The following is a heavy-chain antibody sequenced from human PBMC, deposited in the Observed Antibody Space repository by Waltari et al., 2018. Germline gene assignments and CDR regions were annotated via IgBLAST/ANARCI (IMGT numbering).Heavy chain of an antibody. Sequence: QVQLQESGPGLVKPSETLSLTCAVSGYSISSGYSLGWIRQHPGKGLEWIGSIYHSGSTYYNPSLKSRVTISVDTSKNQFSLKLSSVTAADTAVYYCARTRITIFGVVGESFDPWGQGTLVTVSS. J-gene: IGHJ5*02. CDR3: ARTRITIFGVVGESFDP. D-gene: IGHD3-3*01. CDR2: IYHSGST. CDR1: GYSISSGYS. V-gene: IGHV4-38-2*01.